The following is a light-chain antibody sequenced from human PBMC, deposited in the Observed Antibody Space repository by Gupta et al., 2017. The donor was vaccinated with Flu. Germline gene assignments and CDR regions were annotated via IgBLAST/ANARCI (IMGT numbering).Light chain of an antibody. V-gene: IGLV2-11*01. J-gene: IGLJ2*01. CDR3: CSYAFSNTLV. CDR2: YVN. CDR1: RSDVGGCNY. Sequence: SALAQPREVSGSAGESVTISCTGPRSDVGGCNYVSWYQQHPDKAHTLMIYYVNERPSEVPDRFSSSKSDNTASLTISGLQAEDEADYYCCSYAFSNTLVFGGGNKFTVL.